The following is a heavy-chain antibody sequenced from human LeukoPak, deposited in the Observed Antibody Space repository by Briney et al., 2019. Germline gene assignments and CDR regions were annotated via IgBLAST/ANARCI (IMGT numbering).Heavy chain of an antibody. D-gene: IGHD2-2*01. Sequence: ASVKVSCKASGYTFTSYAMHWVRQAPGQGLEWMGWINPNSGGTNYAQKFQGWVTMTRDTSISTAYMELSRLRSDDTAVYYCARGCSSTSCYTNWFDPWGQGTLVTVSS. V-gene: IGHV1-2*04. CDR2: INPNSGGT. CDR1: GYTFTSYA. J-gene: IGHJ5*02. CDR3: ARGCSSTSCYTNWFDP.